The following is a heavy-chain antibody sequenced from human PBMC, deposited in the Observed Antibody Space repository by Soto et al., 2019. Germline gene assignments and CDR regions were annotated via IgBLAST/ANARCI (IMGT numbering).Heavy chain of an antibody. Sequence: QVQLQQWGAGLLKPSETLSLTCAVYGGSFSGYYWSWIRQPPGKGLEWIGEINHSGSTNYNPSLKSRVTISVDTSKNQFSLKLSSVTAADTAVYYCARGHSSASVGKNKQHDYWGQGTLVTVSS. CDR3: ARGHSSASVGKNKQHDY. D-gene: IGHD6-6*01. V-gene: IGHV4-34*01. CDR1: GGSFSGYY. J-gene: IGHJ4*02. CDR2: INHSGST.